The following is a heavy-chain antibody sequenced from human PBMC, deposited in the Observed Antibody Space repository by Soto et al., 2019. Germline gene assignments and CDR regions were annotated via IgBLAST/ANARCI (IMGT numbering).Heavy chain of an antibody. CDR1: GGSISSSSYY. J-gene: IGHJ4*02. V-gene: IGHV4-39*01. D-gene: IGHD3-10*01. CDR3: ARHRGSRGWFDC. Sequence: SETLSLTCPVSGGSISSSSYYWGWIRQPPGKGLEWIGSIYYSGSTYYNPSLKSRVTISVDTSKNQFSLKLSSVTAADTAVYYCARHRGSRGWFDCWAQGTLVTVSS. CDR2: IYYSGST.